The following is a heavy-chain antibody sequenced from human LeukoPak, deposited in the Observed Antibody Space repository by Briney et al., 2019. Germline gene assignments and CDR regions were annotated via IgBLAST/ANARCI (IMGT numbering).Heavy chain of an antibody. CDR1: GFTVSSNY. J-gene: IGHJ4*02. CDR2: ISGSGGST. V-gene: IGHV3-23*01. Sequence: PGGSLRLSCAASGFTVSSNYMSWVRQTPWKGLEWVSGISGSGGSTYYADSVKGRFTLSRDNSKNTLYLQMNSLRAEDTAVYYCAKYPDNYDILTGYYDYWGQGTLVTVSS. CDR3: AKYPDNYDILTGYYDY. D-gene: IGHD3-9*01.